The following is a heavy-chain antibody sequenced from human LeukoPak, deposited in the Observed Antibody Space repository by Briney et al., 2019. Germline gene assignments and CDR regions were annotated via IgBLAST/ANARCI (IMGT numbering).Heavy chain of an antibody. CDR3: ATLDQCRTADY. J-gene: IGHJ4*02. CDR1: GYTFTDYY. V-gene: IGHV1-69-2*01. D-gene: IGHD1-14*01. CDR2: VDPEDGET. Sequence: ASVTVSCKVSGYTFTDYYVHWVQQAPGKRLEWMGLVDPEDGETIYAEKFQGRDTITEDTSTDTAYMELSSLRSEETAVYYCATLDQCRTADYWGQGTLVTVSS.